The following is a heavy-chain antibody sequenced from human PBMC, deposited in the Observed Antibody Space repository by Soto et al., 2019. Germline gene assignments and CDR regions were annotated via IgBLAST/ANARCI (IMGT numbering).Heavy chain of an antibody. CDR1: GLSFSDNF. CDR3: ATGTYHADEVYDI. J-gene: IGHJ3*02. Sequence: GGSLRLSCAASGLSFSDNFMSWIRQAPGKGLEFVSYINRRSTYTDYADSVRGRFTISRDNAKNSLYLEMNSLRVEDTAIYYCATGTYHADEVYDIWGQGTLVTVSS. D-gene: IGHD1-26*01. V-gene: IGHV3-11*03. CDR2: INRRSTYT.